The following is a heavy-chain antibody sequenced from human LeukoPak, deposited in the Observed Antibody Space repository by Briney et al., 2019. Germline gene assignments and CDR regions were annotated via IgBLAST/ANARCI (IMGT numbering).Heavy chain of an antibody. CDR2: INPNSGGT. D-gene: IGHD1-26*01. Sequence: ASVKVSCKASGYTFTGYYMHWVRQAPGQGLEWMGWINPNSGGTNCAQKFQGRVTMTRDTSISTAYMELSRLRSDDTAVYYCARSPQRGATKWFDPWGQGTLVTVSS. CDR3: ARSPQRGATKWFDP. CDR1: GYTFTGYY. J-gene: IGHJ5*02. V-gene: IGHV1-2*02.